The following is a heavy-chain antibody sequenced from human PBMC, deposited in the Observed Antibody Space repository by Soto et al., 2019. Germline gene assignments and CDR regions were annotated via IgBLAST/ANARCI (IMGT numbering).Heavy chain of an antibody. V-gene: IGHV3-48*01. D-gene: IGHD3-9*01. J-gene: IGHJ4*02. CDR1: GFTFSSYS. CDR3: ATATRTYYDILTNY. CDR2: ISSSSSTI. Sequence: GSLRLSCAASGFTFSSYSMNWVRQAPGKGLEWVSYISSSSSTIYYADSVKGRFTISRDNAKNSLYLQMNSLRAEDTAVYYCATATRTYYDILTNYWGQGTLVTVSS.